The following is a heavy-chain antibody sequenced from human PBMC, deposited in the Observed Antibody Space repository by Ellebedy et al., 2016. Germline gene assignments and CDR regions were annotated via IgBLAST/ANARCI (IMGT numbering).Heavy chain of an antibody. V-gene: IGHV3-23*01. J-gene: IGHJ4*02. CDR1: GLTFGNFF. D-gene: IGHD4-17*01. CDR3: YYGHYSGS. CDR2: ISGGGDAT. Sequence: GGSLRLXCVVSGLTFGNFFMTWVRQAPGGGLEWFSPISGGGDATVYADSVKGRFTVSRDNSRNTLFLQMNSLRAEDTALYYCYYGHYSGSWGQGTLVTVSS.